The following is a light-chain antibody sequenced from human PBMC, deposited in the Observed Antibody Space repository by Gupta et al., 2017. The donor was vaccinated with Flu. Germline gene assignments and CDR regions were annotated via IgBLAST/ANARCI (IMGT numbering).Light chain of an antibody. J-gene: IGKJ1*01. V-gene: IGKV1-9*01. Sequence: DIQLTQSPSFLSASVGDRVTITCRASHVISSYVAWYQQKPGKAPDLLIYTASILQNGIPSRFSGSGSGTEFTLTISSLQPEDFATYFCQHQRSFGQGTTVGI. CDR3: QHQRS. CDR2: TAS. CDR1: HVISSY.